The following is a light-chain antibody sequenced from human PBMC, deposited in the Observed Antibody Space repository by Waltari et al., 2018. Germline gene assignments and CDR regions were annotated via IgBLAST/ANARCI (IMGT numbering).Light chain of an antibody. CDR2: YNG. CDR3: AAWDDSLNAEV. CDR1: SSNIGSNT. V-gene: IGLV1-44*01. J-gene: IGLJ3*02. Sequence: QSVLTQPPSASGAPGQRVTISCSGSSSNIGSNTVNWYQQLPGTAPKLLIYYNGQRPSGVPARFSGSKSGTSASLAISGLQSEDEADYYCAAWDDSLNAEVFGGGTKLTVL.